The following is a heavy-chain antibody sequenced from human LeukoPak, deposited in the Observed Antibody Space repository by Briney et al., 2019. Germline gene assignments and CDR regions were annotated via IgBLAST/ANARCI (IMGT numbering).Heavy chain of an antibody. Sequence: PSETLSLTCAVSGGSINSSSSYYWGWIRQPPGKGLEWIGSIYYSGSTYHNPSLKSRVTISVDRSRNQFSLKLNSVTAADTAVYYCARLSISDSNTGFFDYWGQGTLVTVSS. J-gene: IGHJ4*02. D-gene: IGHD2/OR15-2a*01. CDR2: IYYSGST. CDR1: GGSINSSSSYY. V-gene: IGHV4-39*07. CDR3: ARLSISDSNTGFFDY.